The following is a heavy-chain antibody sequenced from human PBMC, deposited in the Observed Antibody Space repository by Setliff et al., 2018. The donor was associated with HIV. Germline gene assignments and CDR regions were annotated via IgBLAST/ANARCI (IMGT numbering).Heavy chain of an antibody. CDR1: GYTISAHG. CDR2: ISGDTGDI. V-gene: IGHV1-18*01. J-gene: IGHJ6*02. D-gene: IGHD3-9*01. Sequence: ASVKVSCKDSGYTISAHGVSWVRHVPGHGLEWMGWISGDTGDIKYSQRFEGRLTMTTETSTNTAYMELRSLRSDDTAVYYCAIDGLSYNILPGSIAYFHSGMDVWGQGTTVTVSS. CDR3: AIDGLSYNILPGSIAYFHSGMDV.